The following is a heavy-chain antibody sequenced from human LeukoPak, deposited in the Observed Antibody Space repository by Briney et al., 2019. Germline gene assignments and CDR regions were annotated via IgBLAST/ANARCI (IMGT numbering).Heavy chain of an antibody. Sequence: ASVKVSCKASGYTFTAQYIHWLRQAPGQGLEWMGWINPYNGAVKYAQKFQDRVSMTRDTSTNTAYVEMSGLRSDDSGVFYCASLSLGSSKYYEYWGQGTLVTVSS. CDR1: GYTFTAQY. CDR2: INPYNGAV. CDR3: ASLSLGSSKYYEY. V-gene: IGHV1-2*02. J-gene: IGHJ4*02. D-gene: IGHD3-3*01.